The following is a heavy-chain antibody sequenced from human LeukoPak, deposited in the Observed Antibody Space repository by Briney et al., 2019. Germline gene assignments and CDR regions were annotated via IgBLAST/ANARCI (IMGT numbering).Heavy chain of an antibody. CDR1: GGSFSGYY. V-gene: IGHV4-34*01. D-gene: IGHD2-8*01. CDR3: ARSISNAFDP. CDR2: INHSGST. Sequence: SETLSLTCAVYGGSFSGYYWSWIRQPPGKGLEWIGEINHSGSTNYNPSLKSRVTISVDTSKNQFSLKLSSVTAADTAVYYCARSISNAFDPWGQGTLVTVSS. J-gene: IGHJ5*02.